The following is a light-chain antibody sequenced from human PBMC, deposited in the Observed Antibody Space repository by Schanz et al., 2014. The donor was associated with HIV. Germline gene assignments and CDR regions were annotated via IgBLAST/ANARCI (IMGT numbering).Light chain of an antibody. CDR3: SSYTSSSTLWV. Sequence: QSALTQPASVSGSPGQSITISCTGTSSDVGSYNLVSWYQQHPGKAPKLMIYEVSKRPSGVSNRFSGSKSGNTASLTISGLQAEDEADYYCSSYTSSSTLWVFGGGTKLTVL. J-gene: IGLJ3*02. CDR2: EVS. V-gene: IGLV2-14*02. CDR1: SSDVGSYNL.